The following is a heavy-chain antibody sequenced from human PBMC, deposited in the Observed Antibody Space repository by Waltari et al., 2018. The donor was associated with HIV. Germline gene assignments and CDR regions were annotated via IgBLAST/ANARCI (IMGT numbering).Heavy chain of an antibody. CDR3: ARIWGGTGYYYYGLDV. CDR2: IYPGDSDT. Sequence: EVQLVQSGAEVKKPGDSLKISCKGSGYGFTSYWIGWARPMPGKGLEWMGIIYPGDSDTKYSPSFQGQVTISADKSISTAYLQWSSLKASDTAMYYCARIWGGTGYYYYGLDVWGQGTTVTVSS. D-gene: IGHD1-26*01. J-gene: IGHJ6*02. V-gene: IGHV5-51*03. CDR1: GYGFTSYW.